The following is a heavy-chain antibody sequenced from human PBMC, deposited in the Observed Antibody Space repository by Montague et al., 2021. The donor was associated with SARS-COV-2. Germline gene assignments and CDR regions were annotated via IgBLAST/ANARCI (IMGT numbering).Heavy chain of an antibody. CDR3: ARGGYYDNTGYYSDYYYNMDV. J-gene: IGHJ6*02. D-gene: IGHD3-22*01. Sequence: SETLSLTCTVSGGSIDSFYWSWIRRPPGKGLEWIGCIFRSGSTYYNPSXXSRVSMSVDTSKNQVSLRLSSLTAADTAVYYCARGGYYDNTGYYSDYYYNMDVWGQGTTVTVSS. V-gene: IGHV4-59*01. CDR1: GGSIDSFY. CDR2: IFRSGST.